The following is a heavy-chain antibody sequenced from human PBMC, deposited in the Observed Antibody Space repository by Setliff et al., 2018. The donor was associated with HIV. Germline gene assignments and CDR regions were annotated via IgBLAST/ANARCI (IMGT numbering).Heavy chain of an antibody. V-gene: IGHV1-69*13. J-gene: IGHJ3*02. D-gene: IGHD3-22*01. CDR1: GGIFSSYA. CDR3: ARGGSITMIVVVPWAFDI. CDR2: IIPIFGTA. Sequence: SVKVSCKASGGIFSSYALSWVRQAPGQGLEWMGGIIPIFGTANYAQKFQGRVTITADESTSTAYMELSSLRSEDTAVYYCARGGSITMIVVVPWAFDIWGQGTMVTVSS.